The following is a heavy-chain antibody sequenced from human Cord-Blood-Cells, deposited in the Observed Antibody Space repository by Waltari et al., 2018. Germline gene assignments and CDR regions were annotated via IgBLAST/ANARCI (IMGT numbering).Heavy chain of an antibody. Sequence: QLQLQESGSGLVKPSQTLSLTCAVSGCSISSGAYSWSWIRQPPGKGLEWIGYIYHSGSTYYNPSLKSRVTISVDRSKNQFSLKLSSVTAADTAVYYCARGQALIGDAFDIWGQGTMVTVSS. CDR3: ARGQALIGDAFDI. CDR1: GCSISSGAYS. J-gene: IGHJ3*02. V-gene: IGHV4-30-2*01. CDR2: IYHSGST. D-gene: IGHD2-8*01.